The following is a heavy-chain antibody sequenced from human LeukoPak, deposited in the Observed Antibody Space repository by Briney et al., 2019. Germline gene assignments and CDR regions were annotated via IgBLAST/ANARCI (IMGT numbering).Heavy chain of an antibody. CDR3: VRLFGGVTTFDY. J-gene: IGHJ4*02. Sequence: GGSLRLSCAPSGFSFSAFWMSWVRQGPGKGLEWVATIHPDGSQQYSVDSVRGRFTLSRDNAKNSLYLQMNSLSADDTAVYYCVRLFGGVTTFDYWGQGTLVTVSS. D-gene: IGHD3-16*01. CDR1: GFSFSAFW. CDR2: IHPDGSQQ. V-gene: IGHV3-7*01.